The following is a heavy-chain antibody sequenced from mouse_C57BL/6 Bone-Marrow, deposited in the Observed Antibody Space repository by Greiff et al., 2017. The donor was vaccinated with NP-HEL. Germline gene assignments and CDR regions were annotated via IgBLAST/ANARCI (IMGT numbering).Heavy chain of an antibody. V-gene: IGHV5-17*01. CDR3: ARGVGQNYYAMDY. CDR1: GFTFSDYG. J-gene: IGHJ4*01. Sequence: EVQRVESGGGLVKPGGSLKLSCAASGFTFSDYGMHWVRQAPEKGLEWVAYISSGSSTIYYADTVKGRFTISRDNAKNTLFLQMTSLRSEDTAMYYCARGVGQNYYAMDYWGQGTSVTVSS. D-gene: IGHD1-1*02. CDR2: ISSGSSTI.